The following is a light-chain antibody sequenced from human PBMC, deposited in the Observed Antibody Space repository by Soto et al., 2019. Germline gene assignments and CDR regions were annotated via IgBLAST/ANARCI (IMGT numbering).Light chain of an antibody. CDR3: QKSYSTPPT. V-gene: IGKV1-39*01. Sequence: DIQMTQSPSSLSASVGDRVTITCRASQSISSSLNWYQQKPWKAPKLLIYAASSLQSGVPSRFSGSGSGTDLTITISSLQPEDFATYYCQKSYSTPPTFGQGTKVEIK. CDR2: AAS. J-gene: IGKJ1*01. CDR1: QSISSS.